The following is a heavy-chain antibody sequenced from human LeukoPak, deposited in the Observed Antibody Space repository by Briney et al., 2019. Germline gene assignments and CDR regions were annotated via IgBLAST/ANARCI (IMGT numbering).Heavy chain of an antibody. Sequence: GESLKISCKGSGYSFTSYWIGWVRQMPGKGLEWMGIIYPGDSDTRYSPSFQGQVTISADKSISTAYLQWSSLKASDTAMYYCASLEGYCSSTSCRTYNWFDPWGQGTLVTVSS. CDR2: IYPGDSDT. J-gene: IGHJ5*02. CDR1: GYSFTSYW. CDR3: ASLEGYCSSTSCRTYNWFDP. D-gene: IGHD2-2*01. V-gene: IGHV5-51*01.